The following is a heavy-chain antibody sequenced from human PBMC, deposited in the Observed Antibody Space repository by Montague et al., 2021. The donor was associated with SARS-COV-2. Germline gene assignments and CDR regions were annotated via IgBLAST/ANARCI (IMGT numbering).Heavy chain of an antibody. D-gene: IGHD2-15*01. V-gene: IGHV4-30-2*04. Sequence: QSGSTYYNPSLKSRVTISVDTSKNQFSLKLTSVTAADTALYYCARDREAAPFDYWGQGTLVTGSS. CDR2: QSGST. J-gene: IGHJ4*02. CDR3: ARDREAAPFDY.